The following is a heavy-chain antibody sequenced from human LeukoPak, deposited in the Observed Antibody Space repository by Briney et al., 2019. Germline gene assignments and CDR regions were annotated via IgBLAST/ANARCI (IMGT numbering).Heavy chain of an antibody. CDR3: ARLRRYCSSTSCLTNWFDP. J-gene: IGHJ5*02. V-gene: IGHV4-39*01. CDR1: GGSISSSSYY. CDR2: IYYSGST. Sequence: PSETLSLTCTVSGGSISSSSYYWGWIRQPPGKGLEWIGSIYYSGSTYYNPSLKSRVTISVDTSRNQFSLKLSSVTAADTAVYYCARLRRYCSSTSCLTNWFDPWGQGTLVTVSS. D-gene: IGHD2-2*01.